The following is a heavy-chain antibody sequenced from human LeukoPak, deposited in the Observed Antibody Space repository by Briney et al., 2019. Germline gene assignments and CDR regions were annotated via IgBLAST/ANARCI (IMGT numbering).Heavy chain of an antibody. Sequence: GGSLRLSCVASGFTFSSSWMSWVRQGPGKGPEWVANMNQDGSRKYYVDSVKGRFTISRDNAKNSLYLQMNSLRAEDTAVYYCARVGYSGYDYLCYWGQGTLVTVSS. CDR1: GFTFSSSW. V-gene: IGHV3-7*01. CDR2: MNQDGSRK. J-gene: IGHJ4*02. D-gene: IGHD5-12*01. CDR3: ARVGYSGYDYLCY.